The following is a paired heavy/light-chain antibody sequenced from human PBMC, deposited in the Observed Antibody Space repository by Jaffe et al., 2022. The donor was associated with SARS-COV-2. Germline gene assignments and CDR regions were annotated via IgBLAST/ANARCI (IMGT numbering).Light chain of an antibody. CDR1: QSVSSY. CDR2: DAS. Sequence: EIVLTQSPATLSLSPGERATLSCRASQSVSSYLAWYQQKPGQAPRLLIYDASNRATGIPARFSGSGSGTDFTLTISSLEPEDFAVYYCQQRSNWSFGQGTKVEIK. V-gene: IGKV3-11*01. CDR3: QQRSNWS. J-gene: IGKJ1*01.
Heavy chain of an antibody. V-gene: IGHV3-23*01. CDR2: ISGSGGST. J-gene: IGHJ2*01. CDR1: GFTFSNFA. CDR3: AKPYYSGAAAGDHWYFDV. Sequence: EVQLLESGGGLVQPGGSLRLSCATSGFTFSNFAMNWVRQAPGGGLEWVSAISGSGGSTHYADFVKGRFTISRDDSKNTLYLQMDSLRVEDTAVYYCAKPYYSGAAAGDHWYFDVWGRGTLVTVSS. D-gene: IGHD6-13*01.